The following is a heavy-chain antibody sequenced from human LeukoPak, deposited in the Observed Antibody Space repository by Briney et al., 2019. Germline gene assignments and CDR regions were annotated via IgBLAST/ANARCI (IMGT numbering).Heavy chain of an antibody. V-gene: IGHV3-48*01. CDR2: ITSSSSKTI. J-gene: IGHJ6*03. CDR1: GFSFSSYS. CDR3: ARGQKSVGRVLAGTTTYNYYYYMDV. D-gene: IGHD6-19*01. Sequence: GGSLRLSCAASGFSFSSYSMNWVRQAPGKGLEWVSYITSSSSKTIYYADSVKGRFTISRDNAKNSLSLQMNSLRAEDTAVYYCARGQKSVGRVLAGTTTYNYYYYMDVWGKGTTVTVSS.